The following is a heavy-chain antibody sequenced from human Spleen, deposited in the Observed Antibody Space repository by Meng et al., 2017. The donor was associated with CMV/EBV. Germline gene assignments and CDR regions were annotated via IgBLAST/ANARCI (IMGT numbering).Heavy chain of an antibody. Sequence: NTAAWDGIRQSPSRGLEWLGRTYHRSKWYYDYALSVKSRIAINPDTSKNQFSLHLNSVTPEDTAIYYCARAMNWNYGLGPIGKWFDPWGQGTLVTVSS. CDR2: TYHRSKWYY. CDR1: NTAA. J-gene: IGHJ5*02. CDR3: ARAMNWNYGLGPIGKWFDP. V-gene: IGHV6-1*01. D-gene: IGHD1-7*01.